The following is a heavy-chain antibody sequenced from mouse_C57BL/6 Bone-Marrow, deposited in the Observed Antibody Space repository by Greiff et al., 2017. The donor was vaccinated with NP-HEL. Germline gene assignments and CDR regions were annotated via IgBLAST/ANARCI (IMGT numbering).Heavy chain of an antibody. CDR3: TTSLFLYCYALDY. J-gene: IGHJ4*01. Sequence: EVQLQQSGAELVRPGASVKLSCTASGFNIKDDYMHWVKQRPEQGLEWIGWIDPENGDTEYDPKFQGKATITAEPSSNTAYLQLSSLTSEDTGVDCCTTSLFLYCYALDYWGQGTSVTVSS. D-gene: IGHD6-5*01. CDR1: GFNIKDDY. V-gene: IGHV14-4*01. CDR2: IDPENGDT.